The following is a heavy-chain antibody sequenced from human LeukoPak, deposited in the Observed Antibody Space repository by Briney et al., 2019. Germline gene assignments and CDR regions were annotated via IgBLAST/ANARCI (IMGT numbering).Heavy chain of an antibody. CDR2: IYSGGST. V-gene: IGHV3-53*01. CDR3: AKGNSGCYNDAFDI. Sequence: GGSLRLSRAASGFTLSSNYMSWVRQAPGKGLEGLSVIYSGGSTYYADSVPGRVTISRDNSKNTLYPQINSLRTEDTAVYYGAKGNSGCYNDAFDIWGQGTMVTVSS. D-gene: IGHD3-22*01. CDR1: GFTLSSNY. J-gene: IGHJ3*02.